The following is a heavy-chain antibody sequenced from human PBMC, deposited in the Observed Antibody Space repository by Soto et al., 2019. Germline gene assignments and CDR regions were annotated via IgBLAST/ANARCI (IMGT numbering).Heavy chain of an antibody. Sequence: GGSLRLSCTASGFTFGDYAMSWFRQAPGKGLEWVGFIRSKAYGGTTEYAASVKGRFTISRDDSKSIAYLQMNSLKTEDTAVYYCTRTAVADNYYYHGMDVWGQGTTVTVSS. CDR3: TRTAVADNYYYHGMDV. D-gene: IGHD6-19*01. V-gene: IGHV3-49*03. CDR2: IRSKAYGGTT. CDR1: GFTFGDYA. J-gene: IGHJ6*02.